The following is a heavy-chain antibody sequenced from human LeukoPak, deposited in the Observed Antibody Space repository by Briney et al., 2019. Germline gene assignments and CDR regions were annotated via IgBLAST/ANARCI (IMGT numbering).Heavy chain of an antibody. CDR2: ISSSSTYI. D-gene: IGHD3-22*01. J-gene: IGHJ4*02. V-gene: IGHV3-21*01. CDR3: ARESDSRAYYEGFDY. CDR1: GFTFSTYW. Sequence: GGSLRLSCAASGFTFSTYWMHWVRQAPGKGLEWVSSISSSSTYIHYADSVKGRFTISRDNAKNSLYLQVNSLRAEDTAVYYCARESDSRAYYEGFDYWGQGTLVTVSS.